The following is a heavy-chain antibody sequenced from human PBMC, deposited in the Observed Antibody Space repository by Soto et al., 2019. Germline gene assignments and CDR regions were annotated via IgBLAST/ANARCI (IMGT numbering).Heavy chain of an antibody. D-gene: IGHD2-15*01. V-gene: IGHV3-66*01. J-gene: IGHJ6*04. CDR2: IQRGRPT. CDR1: GFTVSSKY. CDR3: ARDDVLCDGGRCYGVPLDL. Sequence: GGSLRLSCAASGFTVSSKYMSWVRQAQGKGLEWVSLIQRGRPTYYAHSVKARFTISRDTSENTVHLQMDSLRAEDTAVYYCARDDVLCDGGRCYGVPLDLWGKGTTVTVSS.